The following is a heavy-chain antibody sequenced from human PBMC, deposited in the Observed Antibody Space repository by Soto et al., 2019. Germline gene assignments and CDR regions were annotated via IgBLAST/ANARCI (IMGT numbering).Heavy chain of an antibody. V-gene: IGHV1-18*01. J-gene: IGHJ4*02. CDR2: ISAYNGNT. D-gene: IGHD5-18*01. CDR3: ARDAEDTAMVYFDY. CDR1: GYPFTSYG. Sequence: SVKVSVRASGYPFTSYGISWVRQAPGQGLEWMGWISAYNGNTNYAQKLQGRVTMTTDTSTSTAYMELRSLRSDDTAVYYCARDAEDTAMVYFDYWGQGTLVTVSS.